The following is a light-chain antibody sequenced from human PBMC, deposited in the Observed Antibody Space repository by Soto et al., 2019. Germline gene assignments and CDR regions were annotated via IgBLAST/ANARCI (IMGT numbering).Light chain of an antibody. CDR2: EVT. J-gene: IGLJ1*01. CDR1: GSDIAGYNY. V-gene: IGLV2-14*01. CDR3: TSFTSTSSLYV. Sequence: QSALTQPASVSGYLGQSITISCTGTGSDIAGYNYISWYQQHPGKAPKLMIYEVTIRPSGISNRFSGSKSGNTASLTISGLHAQDEADYFCTSFTSTSSLYVFGTGTKLTVL.